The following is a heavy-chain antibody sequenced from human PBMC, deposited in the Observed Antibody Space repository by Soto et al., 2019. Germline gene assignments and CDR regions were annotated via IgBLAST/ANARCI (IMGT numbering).Heavy chain of an antibody. Sequence: EVQLEESGGGLVQPGGSLRLSCAASGFTFSSYEMNWVRQVPGKGLQWVSYIGTSETIRYYADSVKGRFTISRDNAKNSLYLQMNSLRAEDTAIYYCARETLTLFGGVRDNGYYVMDVWGPGTTVTVSS. CDR3: ARETLTLFGGVRDNGYYVMDV. CDR2: IGTSETIR. J-gene: IGHJ6*02. D-gene: IGHD3-3*01. V-gene: IGHV3-48*03. CDR1: GFTFSSYE.